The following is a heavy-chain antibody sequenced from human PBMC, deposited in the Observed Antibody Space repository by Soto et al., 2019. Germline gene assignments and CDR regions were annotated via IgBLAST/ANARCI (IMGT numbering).Heavy chain of an antibody. CDR1: GYTFTGYY. J-gene: IGHJ5*02. CDR3: ARDRARSSGYDP. V-gene: IGHV1-2*02. CDR2: INPNSGGT. D-gene: IGHD5-12*01. Sequence: GPPVKVSCKASGYTFTGYYMHWVRQAPGQGLEWMGWINPNSGGTNYAQKFQGRVTMTRDTSISTAYMELSRLRSDDTAVYYCARDRARSSGYDPWGQGTLVTVSS.